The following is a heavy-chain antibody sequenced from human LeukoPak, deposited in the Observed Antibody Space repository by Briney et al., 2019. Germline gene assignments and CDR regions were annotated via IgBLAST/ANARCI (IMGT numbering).Heavy chain of an antibody. J-gene: IGHJ3*02. D-gene: IGHD3-3*01. CDR2: IHNTGGT. V-gene: IGHV4-4*02. CDR1: GGSMRSSYW. Sequence: SETLSLTCAVSGGSMRSSYWWSWVRPAPGKGLEWIGEIHNTGGTNYNPSLKSRLTISVDRSKNQFSLRLNSVNAADTAVYYCARGAVRFAFDRWGQGTMVIVSS. CDR3: ARGAVRFAFDR.